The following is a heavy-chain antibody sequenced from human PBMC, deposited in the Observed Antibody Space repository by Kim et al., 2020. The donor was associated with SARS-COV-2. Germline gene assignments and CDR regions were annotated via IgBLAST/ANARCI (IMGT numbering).Heavy chain of an antibody. CDR2: IYYSGNT. D-gene: IGHD3-16*01. Sequence: SETLSLTCTVSGGSLSSSSYYWGWIRQPPGKGLEWIGTIYYSGNTYYDPSLQSRVTISMDTSKNQFSLKLSSVTAADTAVYYCARRGTGGRVFDYWGQGTLVTVSS. J-gene: IGHJ4*02. CDR1: GGSLSSSSYY. V-gene: IGHV4-39*01. CDR3: ARRGTGGRVFDY.